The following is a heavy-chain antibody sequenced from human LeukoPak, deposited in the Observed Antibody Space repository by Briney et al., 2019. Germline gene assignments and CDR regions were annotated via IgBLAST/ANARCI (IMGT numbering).Heavy chain of an antibody. D-gene: IGHD6-6*01. Sequence: SETLSLTCTVSGGSISSSSYYWGWIRQPPGKGLEWIGSIYYSGSTYYNPSLKGRVTISLDTSKNQFSLRLSSVTAADTAVYHCATDSSSYDAFDIWGQGTMVTVSS. V-gene: IGHV4-39*07. CDR2: IYYSGST. CDR3: ATDSSSYDAFDI. CDR1: GGSISSSSYY. J-gene: IGHJ3*02.